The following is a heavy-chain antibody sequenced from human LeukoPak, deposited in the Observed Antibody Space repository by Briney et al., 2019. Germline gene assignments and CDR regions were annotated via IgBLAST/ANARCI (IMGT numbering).Heavy chain of an antibody. Sequence: SETLSLTCTVSGGSISDYYWSWIWHPAGKGLEWIGRVHTSGSTKYNPSLKSRVTMSVDTSKNQFSLRLSTVTAADTAVYYCARDLYGDYGVFDYWGQGTLVTVSS. J-gene: IGHJ4*02. CDR3: ARDLYGDYGVFDY. V-gene: IGHV4-4*07. CDR1: GGSISDYY. D-gene: IGHD4-17*01. CDR2: VHTSGST.